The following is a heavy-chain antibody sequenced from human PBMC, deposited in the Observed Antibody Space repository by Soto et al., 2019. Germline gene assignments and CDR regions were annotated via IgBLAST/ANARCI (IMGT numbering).Heavy chain of an antibody. CDR1: GYTFTSYY. V-gene: IGHV1-46*01. CDR3: ARESVVVVPAGTNGMDV. D-gene: IGHD2-2*01. J-gene: IGHJ6*02. CDR2: INPSGGST. Sequence: ASVKVSCKASGYTFTSYYMHWVRQAPGQGLEWMGIINPSGGSTSYAQKYQGRVTMTRDTSTSTVYMELSSLRSEDTAVYYCARESVVVVPAGTNGMDVWGQGTTVTVS.